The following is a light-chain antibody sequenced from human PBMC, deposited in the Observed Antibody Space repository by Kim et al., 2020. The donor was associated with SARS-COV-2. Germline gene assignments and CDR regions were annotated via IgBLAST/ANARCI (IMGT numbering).Light chain of an antibody. CDR2: EVS. CDR1: QGIYTY. Sequence: IQLTQSPSSLSASVGDTVTITCRASQGIYTYLAWYQQEPGKAPKLLIYEVSTLRGGVPSRFSGSRSGTDFTLTISSLQPEDFATYYCQQFHNYPYTFAQGTKLEI. CDR3: QQFHNYPYT. J-gene: IGKJ2*01. V-gene: IGKV1-9*01.